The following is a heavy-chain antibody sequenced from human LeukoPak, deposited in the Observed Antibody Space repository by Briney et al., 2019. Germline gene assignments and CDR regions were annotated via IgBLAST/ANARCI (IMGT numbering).Heavy chain of an antibody. D-gene: IGHD3-22*01. J-gene: IGHJ4*02. V-gene: IGHV1-69*01. CDR3: ARDRNYYDSSGYYDPLDY. Sequence: SVKVSCKASGGTFSSYAISWVRQAPGQGLEWMGGIIPIFGTANYAQKFQGRVTITADESTSTAYMELSSLRSEDTAVYYCARDRNYYDSSGYYDPLDYWGQGTLVTVSS. CDR2: IIPIFGTA. CDR1: GGTFSSYA.